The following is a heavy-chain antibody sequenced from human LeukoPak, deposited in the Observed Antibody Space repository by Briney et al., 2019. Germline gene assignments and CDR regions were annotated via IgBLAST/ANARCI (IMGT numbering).Heavy chain of an antibody. CDR2: IYHSGGT. CDR3: AFQYGSGWYFLLDY. D-gene: IGHD6-19*01. CDR1: GYSISSGYY. J-gene: IGHJ4*02. V-gene: IGHV4-38-2*02. Sequence: SETLSLTCTVSGYSISSGYYWCWIRQPPRKGLEWVGSIYHSGGTYYNPSLKSRVTISVDTSKNQFSLKLSSLTAADTAVYYCAFQYGSGWYFLLDYWGQGTLVTVSS.